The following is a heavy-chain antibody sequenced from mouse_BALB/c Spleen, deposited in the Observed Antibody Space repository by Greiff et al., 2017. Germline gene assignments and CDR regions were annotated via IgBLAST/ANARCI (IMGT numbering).Heavy chain of an antibody. D-gene: IGHD4-1*01. CDR2: ISSGSSTI. CDR3: ARSNWGFAY. J-gene: IGHJ3*01. Sequence: EVQLVESGGGLVQPGGSRKLSCAASGFTFSSFGMHWVRQAPEKGLEWVAYISSGSSTIYYADTVKGRFTISRDNPKNTLFLQMTSLRSEDTAMYYCARSNWGFAYWGQGTLVTVSA. CDR1: GFTFSSFG. V-gene: IGHV5-17*02.